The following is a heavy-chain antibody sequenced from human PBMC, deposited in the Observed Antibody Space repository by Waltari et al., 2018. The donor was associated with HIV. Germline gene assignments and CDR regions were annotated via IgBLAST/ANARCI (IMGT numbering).Heavy chain of an antibody. CDR1: GGTFLSYT. D-gene: IGHD3-10*01. CDR2: MVRTRDKA. V-gene: IGHV1-69*02. Sequence: QVQLVQSGAEVRRPGSSVKVSCKASGGTFLSYTINWVRQAPGQGLGWMGKMVRTRDKANDAQKFQGRGTITADKSTSTVYMDLNSLRSGDTAVYYCATARETMGVDFDYWGQGTLVTVSS. CDR3: ATARETMGVDFDY. J-gene: IGHJ4*02.